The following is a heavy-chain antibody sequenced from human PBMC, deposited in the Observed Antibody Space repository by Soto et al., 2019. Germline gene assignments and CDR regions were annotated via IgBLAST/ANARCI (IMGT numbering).Heavy chain of an antibody. Sequence: SETLSLTCTVSGGSISSSSYYWGWIRQPPGKGLEWIGSTYYSGSTYYNPSLKSRVTISVDTSKNQVSLKLSSVTAADTAMYFCARQVSSAWPPYYYDMDVWGQGTTVTVSS. J-gene: IGHJ6*02. CDR2: TYYSGST. D-gene: IGHD6-25*01. CDR1: GGSISSSSYY. V-gene: IGHV4-39*01. CDR3: ARQVSSAWPPYYYDMDV.